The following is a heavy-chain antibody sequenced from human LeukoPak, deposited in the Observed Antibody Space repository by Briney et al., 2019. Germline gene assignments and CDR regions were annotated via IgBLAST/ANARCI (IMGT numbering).Heavy chain of an antibody. V-gene: IGHV3-23*01. J-gene: IGHJ6*03. CDR1: GFTFSSYA. CDR2: ISGSGGST. CDR3: ARVVVVVPAAISRYYMDV. Sequence: PGGSLRLSCAASGFTFSSYAMSWVRQAPGKGLEWVSAISGSGGSTYYADSVKGRFTISRDNAKNSLYLQMNSLRAEDTAVYYCARVVVVVPAAISRYYMDVWGKGTTVTISS. D-gene: IGHD2-2*01.